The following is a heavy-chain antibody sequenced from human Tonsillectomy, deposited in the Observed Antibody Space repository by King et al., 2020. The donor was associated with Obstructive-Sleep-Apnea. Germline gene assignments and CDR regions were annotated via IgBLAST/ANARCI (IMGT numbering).Heavy chain of an antibody. CDR2: VKEDGSEK. V-gene: IGHV3-7*01. D-gene: IGHD2-15*01. Sequence: VQLVDSGGGLVQPGGSLRLSCAASGFIFSNYWMNWVRQAPGKGLEWVANVKEDGSEKYYVDSVKGRFTISRDNAKNSLYLQMNSQRAEDTAVYYCARDKGFTGFCSGGRCHGDFDYWGQGTLVTVSS. J-gene: IGHJ4*02. CDR1: GFIFSNYW. CDR3: ARDKGFTGFCSGGRCHGDFDY.